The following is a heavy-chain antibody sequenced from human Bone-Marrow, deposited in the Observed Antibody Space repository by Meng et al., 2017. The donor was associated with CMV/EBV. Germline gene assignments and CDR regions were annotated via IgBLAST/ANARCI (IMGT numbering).Heavy chain of an antibody. CDR3: ASDPLSSIAPRGEY. CDR2: ISTGSTI. V-gene: IGHV3-48*03. Sequence: GESLKISCTASGFIFSSFEMNWVRQAPGKGLEWISHISTGSTIHYADSVKGRFTISRDNAKNSLYLQMNSLRAEDTAVYYCASDPLSSIAPRGEYWGQGTLVTVSS. J-gene: IGHJ4*02. D-gene: IGHD6-6*01. CDR1: GFIFSSFE.